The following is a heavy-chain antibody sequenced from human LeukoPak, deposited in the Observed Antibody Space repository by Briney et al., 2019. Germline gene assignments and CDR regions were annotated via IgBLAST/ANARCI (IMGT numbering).Heavy chain of an antibody. CDR3: ARAIAVTGTTTDFQH. CDR1: GYTFTSYG. Sequence: ASVKLSCKASGYTFTSYGISWVRQAPGQGLEWMGWISAYNGNTNYAQKLQGRVTMTTDTSTSTAYLELRSLRSDDTAVYYCARAIAVTGTTTDFQHWGQGTLVTVSS. D-gene: IGHD6-19*01. V-gene: IGHV1-18*01. J-gene: IGHJ1*01. CDR2: ISAYNGNT.